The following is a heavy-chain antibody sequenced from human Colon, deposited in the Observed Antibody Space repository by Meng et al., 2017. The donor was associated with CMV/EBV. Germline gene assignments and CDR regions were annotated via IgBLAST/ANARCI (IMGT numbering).Heavy chain of an antibody. V-gene: IGHV3-66*02. CDR2: IYSGGTT. Sequence: CAASGFNVSDKYMTWVRQAPGKGLQWVSIIYSGGTTNYADSVRGRFTISRDNSKNTVFLQMNSLRAEDTAVYYCARQYSGSYGDAFDIWGQGIMVTVSS. CDR1: GFNVSDKY. J-gene: IGHJ3*02. CDR3: ARQYSGSYGDAFDI. D-gene: IGHD1-26*01.